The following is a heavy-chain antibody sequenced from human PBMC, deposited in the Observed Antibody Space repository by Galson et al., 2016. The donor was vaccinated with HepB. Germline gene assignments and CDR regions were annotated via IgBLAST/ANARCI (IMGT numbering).Heavy chain of an antibody. D-gene: IGHD1-7*01. CDR1: AGSISRFF. CDR3: ARDPRARTIAGSGAQYIYYGLDV. V-gene: IGHV4-59*12. CDR2: IYYSGTT. J-gene: IGHJ6*02. Sequence: SETLSLTCTVSAGSISRFFWTWIRQPPGKGLEWIGNIYYSGTTNYSPSLKTRFPISVDTSKNQFPLRLTSVTAADTAVYFCARDPRARTIAGSGAQYIYYGLDVWGQGTTVTVSS.